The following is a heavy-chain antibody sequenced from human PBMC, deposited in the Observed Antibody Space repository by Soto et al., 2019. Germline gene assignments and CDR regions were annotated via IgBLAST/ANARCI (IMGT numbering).Heavy chain of an antibody. CDR2: FDPEDGET. D-gene: IGHD3-10*01. CDR3: ATSYYGSGSYFRY. CDR1: GYTLTELS. Sequence: GASVKVSCKVSGYTLTELSMHWVRQAPGKGLEWMGGFDPEDGETIYAQKYQGRVTMTEDTSTDTAYMELSSLRSEDTAVYYCATSYYGSGSYFRYWGQGTLVTVSS. J-gene: IGHJ4*02. V-gene: IGHV1-24*01.